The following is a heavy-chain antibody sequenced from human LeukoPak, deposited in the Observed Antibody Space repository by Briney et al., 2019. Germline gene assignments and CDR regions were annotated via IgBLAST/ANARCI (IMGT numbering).Heavy chain of an antibody. J-gene: IGHJ6*02. D-gene: IGHD1-26*01. CDR3: ARPSYRPNYYGMDV. Sequence: GESLKISCKGSGYNFNLYWIGWVRQMPGKGLEWMGTIYPGDSDTRYSPSFQGQVTISADKSISTAYLQWSSLKASDTAMYYCARPSYRPNYYGMDVWGQGTTVTVSS. CDR1: GYNFNLYW. CDR2: IYPGDSDT. V-gene: IGHV5-51*01.